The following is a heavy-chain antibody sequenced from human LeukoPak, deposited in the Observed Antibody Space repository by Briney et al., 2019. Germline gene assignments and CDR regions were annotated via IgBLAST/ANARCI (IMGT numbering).Heavy chain of an antibody. D-gene: IGHD3-22*01. CDR2: IKSDGGTT. J-gene: IGHJ4*02. V-gene: IGHV3-74*01. Sequence: PGGSLRLSCAASGFAFSSNWMHWVRQAPGKGLVWVAGIKSDGGTTNYADSVKGRFTISRDNAKNTLFLQMDSLRAEDTAVYFRARDTSSYFDYWGQGTLVTVSS. CDR3: ARDTSSYFDY. CDR1: GFAFSSNW.